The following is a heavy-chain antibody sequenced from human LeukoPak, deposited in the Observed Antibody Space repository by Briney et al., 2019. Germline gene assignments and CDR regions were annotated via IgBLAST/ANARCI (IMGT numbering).Heavy chain of an antibody. CDR3: ARDGGHCSGGSCYYDYYYYYYMDV. V-gene: IGHV3-21*01. CDR2: ISSSSSYV. Sequence: GGSLRLSCAASGFTFSSYSMNWVRQAPGKGLEWVSSISSSSSYVYYADSVKGRFPISRDNAENSLFLQMNSLGAEDTAVYYCARDGGHCSGGSCYYDYYYYYYMDVWGKGTTVTVSS. D-gene: IGHD2-15*01. J-gene: IGHJ6*03. CDR1: GFTFSSYS.